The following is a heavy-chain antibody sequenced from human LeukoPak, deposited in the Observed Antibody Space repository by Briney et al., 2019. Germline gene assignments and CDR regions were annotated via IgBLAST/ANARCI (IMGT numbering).Heavy chain of an antibody. CDR2: IYHNGDT. CDR1: GGSISTYY. CDR3: ARHSYTPFDY. V-gene: IGHV4-59*08. D-gene: IGHD2-2*02. J-gene: IGHJ4*02. Sequence: SETLSLTCCVSGGSISTYYWSWIRQSPGKGLEWIGYIYHNGDTNYNPSFKSRVTISVDTSKNQFSLRPMSVTAADTAIYYCARHSYTPFDYWGQGSLVTVSS.